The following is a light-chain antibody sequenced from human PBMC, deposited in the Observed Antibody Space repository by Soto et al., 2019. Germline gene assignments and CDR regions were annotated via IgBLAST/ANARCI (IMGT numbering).Light chain of an antibody. V-gene: IGKV3-20*01. J-gene: IGKJ4*01. CDR1: QSVNNNY. Sequence: EIVLTQSPGTLSLSPGERATLSCRASQSVNNNYFAWYQQRPGQAPRLLIYGASIRATGIPDRFSGSGSGKDFTLPISRLEPEDFAVYYFQQSGGSLLFGGGTKVDIK. CDR2: GAS. CDR3: QQSGGSLL.